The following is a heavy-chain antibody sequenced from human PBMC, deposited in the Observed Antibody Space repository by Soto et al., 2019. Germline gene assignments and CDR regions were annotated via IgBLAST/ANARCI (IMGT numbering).Heavy chain of an antibody. CDR3: ATSGLGKNWFDP. V-gene: IGHV1-46*01. D-gene: IGHD3-10*01. Sequence: ASVKVSCKASGYTFTSYYMHWVRQAPGQGLEWMGIINPSGGSTSYAQKFQGRVTMTRDTSTSTVYMELSSLRSEDTAVYYCATSGLGKNWFDPWGQGTLVTVSS. J-gene: IGHJ5*02. CDR1: GYTFTSYY. CDR2: INPSGGST.